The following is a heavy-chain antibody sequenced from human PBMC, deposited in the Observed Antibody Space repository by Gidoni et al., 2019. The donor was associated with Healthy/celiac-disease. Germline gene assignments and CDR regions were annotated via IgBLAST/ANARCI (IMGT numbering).Heavy chain of an antibody. CDR2: ISAYNGNT. CDR1: GYTFTSYG. V-gene: IGHV1-18*01. D-gene: IGHD3-22*01. Sequence: QVQLVQSGAEVKTPGASVKVCCKASGYTFTSYGISGVRQAPGQGLEWMGWISAYNGNTNYAQKLQGRVTMTTDTSTSTAYMELRSLRSDDTAVYYCARDNKIVVARRLFDYWGQGTLVTVSS. J-gene: IGHJ4*02. CDR3: ARDNKIVVARRLFDY.